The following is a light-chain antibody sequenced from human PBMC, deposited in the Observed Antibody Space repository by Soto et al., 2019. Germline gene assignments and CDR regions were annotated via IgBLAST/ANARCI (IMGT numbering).Light chain of an antibody. CDR3: CSYAGSSTFYV. CDR2: EGS. Sequence: QSVLTQPASVSGSPGQSITISCTGTSSDFGSYNLVSWYQQHPGKAPKLMIYEGSKRPSGVSNRFSGSKSGNTASLTTSGLQAEDEADYYCCSYAGSSTFYVFGTGTKVTVL. V-gene: IGLV2-23*01. J-gene: IGLJ1*01. CDR1: SSDFGSYNL.